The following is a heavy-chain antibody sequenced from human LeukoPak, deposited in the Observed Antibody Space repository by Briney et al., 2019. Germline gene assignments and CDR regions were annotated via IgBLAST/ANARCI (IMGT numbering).Heavy chain of an antibody. D-gene: IGHD3-10*01. Sequence: GGSLRLSCAASGFTFSSYEMNWVRQAPGKGLEWVSYISSSGSTIYYADSVKGRFTISRDNAKNSLYLQMNSLRAEDTAVYYCARGLLWFGEGGYYMDVWGKGTTVTVSS. CDR1: GFTFSSYE. CDR2: ISSSGSTI. CDR3: ARGLLWFGEGGYYMDV. J-gene: IGHJ6*03. V-gene: IGHV3-48*03.